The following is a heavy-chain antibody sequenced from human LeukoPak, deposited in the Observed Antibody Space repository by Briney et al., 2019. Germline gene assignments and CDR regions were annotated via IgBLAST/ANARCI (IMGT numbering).Heavy chain of an antibody. Sequence: GRSLRLSCAASGFTFSSYGMHWVRQAAGKGLEWVAVISYDGSNKYYADSVKGRFTISRDNSKNTLSLQMNSLRAEDTAVFYCAKGHQLPYYFDYWGQGTLVTVSS. V-gene: IGHV3-30*18. CDR3: AKGHQLPYYFDY. CDR2: ISYDGSNK. CDR1: GFTFSSYG. D-gene: IGHD1-1*01. J-gene: IGHJ4*02.